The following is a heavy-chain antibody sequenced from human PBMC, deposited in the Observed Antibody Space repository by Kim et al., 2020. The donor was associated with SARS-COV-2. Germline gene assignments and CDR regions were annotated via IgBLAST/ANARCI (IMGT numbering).Heavy chain of an antibody. D-gene: IGHD4-4*01. V-gene: IGHV3-48*03. Sequence: GGSLRLSCAASGFTFSSYEMNWVRQAPGKGLEWVSYIIGSGATIYYADSVRGRFTISRDNDKNSLYLQMNNLRAEDTAVYYCASGPNYSTFDYWGQGTLVTVSS. J-gene: IGHJ4*02. CDR1: GFTFSSYE. CDR2: IIGSGATI. CDR3: ASGPNYSTFDY.